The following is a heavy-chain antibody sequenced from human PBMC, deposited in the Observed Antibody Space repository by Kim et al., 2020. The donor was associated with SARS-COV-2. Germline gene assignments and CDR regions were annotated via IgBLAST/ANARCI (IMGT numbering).Heavy chain of an antibody. V-gene: IGHV1-18*04. J-gene: IGHJ6*02. D-gene: IGHD6-13*01. Sequence: ASVKVSCKASGYTFTSYGISWVRQAPGQGLEWMGWISAYNGNTNYAQKLQGRVTMTTDTSTSTAYMELRSLRSDDTAVYYCARDTPSSSWGWRWAYYYYGMDVWGQGTTVTVSS. CDR3: ARDTPSSSWGWRWAYYYYGMDV. CDR1: GYTFTSYG. CDR2: ISAYNGNT.